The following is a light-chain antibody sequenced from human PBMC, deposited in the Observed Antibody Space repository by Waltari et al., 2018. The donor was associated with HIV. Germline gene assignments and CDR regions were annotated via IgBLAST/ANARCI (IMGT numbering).Light chain of an antibody. CDR2: EVS. CDR1: SSDVGSYNF. CDR3: SSYAGSNNLL. V-gene: IGLV2-8*01. Sequence: QSALTQPPSASGSPGQSVTISCTGTSSDVGSYNFVYWYKQHPGKAPKLLIFEVSKRPSGVPDRFSGSKSGNTASLTVSGLQPEDEADYYCSSYAGSNNLLFGGGTKLTVL. J-gene: IGLJ2*01.